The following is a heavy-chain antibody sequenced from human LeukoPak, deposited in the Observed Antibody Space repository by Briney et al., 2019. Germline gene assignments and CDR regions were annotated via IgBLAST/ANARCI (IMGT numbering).Heavy chain of an antibody. CDR2: IYHSGST. CDR3: ARGDSGSYYNYFDY. CDR1: GGSISSGGYY. D-gene: IGHD3-10*01. Sequence: NASETLSLTCNVSGGSISSGGYYWSWIRQPPGKGLEWIGYIYHSGSTYYNPSLKSRVTISVDRSKNQFSLKLSTVTAADTAVYSCARGDSGSYYNYFDYWGQGTLVTVSS. V-gene: IGHV4-30-2*01. J-gene: IGHJ4*02.